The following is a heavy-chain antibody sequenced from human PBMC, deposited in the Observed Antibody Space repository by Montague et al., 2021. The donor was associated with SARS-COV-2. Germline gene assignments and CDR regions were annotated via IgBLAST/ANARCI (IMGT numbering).Heavy chain of an antibody. D-gene: IGHD3-22*01. J-gene: IGHJ6*03. CDR1: GGSFSGFY. Sequence: SETLSLTCAASGGSFSGFYYSWVCHSPGKGLEWIGDVNHSESTNYNPSPTGRVRISVDISKNKFSLWLRLLTAAVTAASVCAWGRGLYYESSGGLFYLDDWGEGTTVTVSS. CDR2: VNHSEST. CDR3: AWGRGLYYESSGGLFYLDD. V-gene: IGHV4-34*01.